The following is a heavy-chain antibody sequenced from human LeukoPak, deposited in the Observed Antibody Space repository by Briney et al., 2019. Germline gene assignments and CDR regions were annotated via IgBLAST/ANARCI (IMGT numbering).Heavy chain of an antibody. CDR1: GGSISTYY. D-gene: IGHD5-18*01. Sequence: SETLSLTCTVSGGSISTYYWSWIRQPPGKGLEWIGYIYYSARTNYNPSLKSRVTISLDTSRNQFSLKLSSVTAADTAVYYCARSPTAMVTYYYYYMDVWGKGTMVTVSS. CDR3: ARSPTAMVTYYYYYMDV. V-gene: IGHV4-59*12. CDR2: IYYSART. J-gene: IGHJ6*03.